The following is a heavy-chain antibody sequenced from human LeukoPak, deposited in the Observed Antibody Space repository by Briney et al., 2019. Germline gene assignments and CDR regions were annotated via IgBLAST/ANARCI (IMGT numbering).Heavy chain of an antibody. J-gene: IGHJ4*02. CDR1: GLSFRDAW. V-gene: IGHV3-15*01. CDR2: TIGGNGPA. CDR3: TWMATVVTVDI. D-gene: IGHD4-23*01. Sequence: GGPLRLSCAVSGLSFRDAWLCWVRQAPGKGLEWIGRTIGGNGPADYAAPVKGRFTISRDYSKDTMYLHMNSLKTEDTAVYYCTWMATVVTVDIRGQGTLVTVSS.